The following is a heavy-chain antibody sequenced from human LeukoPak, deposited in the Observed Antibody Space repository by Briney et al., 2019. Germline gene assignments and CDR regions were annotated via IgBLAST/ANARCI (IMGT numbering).Heavy chain of an antibody. J-gene: IGHJ2*01. Sequence: SETLSLTCTVSGGSISSYYWSWIRQPAGKGLEWIGRIYTSGSTNYNPSLKSRVTMSVDTSKNQFSLKLSSVTAADTAVYYCARDLYCTNGVCLPRDLWGRGTLVTASS. CDR3: ARDLYCTNGVCLPRDL. V-gene: IGHV4-4*07. CDR2: IYTSGST. D-gene: IGHD2-8*01. CDR1: GGSISSYY.